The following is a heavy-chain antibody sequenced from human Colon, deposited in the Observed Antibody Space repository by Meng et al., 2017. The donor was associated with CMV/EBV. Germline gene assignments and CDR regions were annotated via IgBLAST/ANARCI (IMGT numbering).Heavy chain of an antibody. V-gene: IGHV3-23*01. CDR3: ARNIEMAAMRGCFDY. Sequence: ETLSLTCAASGFTFSSSVMSWVRQAPGKGLQWVATISGSGRDTFYEDSLQGRFSISRDNSKNTLLLQMTSLRAEDTAVYYCARNIEMAAMRGCFDYWGQGPRSPSPQ. CDR1: GFTFSSSV. CDR2: ISGSGRDT. D-gene: IGHD5-24*01. J-gene: IGHJ4*03.